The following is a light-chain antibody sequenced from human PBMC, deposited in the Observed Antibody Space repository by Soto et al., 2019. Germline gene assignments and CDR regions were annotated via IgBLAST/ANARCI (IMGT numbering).Light chain of an antibody. Sequence: DIQMTQSPSTLSASVGDRVTITCRASQSISSWLAWYQQKPGKAPKLLILDASSLESGVPSRFSGSGSGAEFTLTISSLQPDDSATYYCQQYNSYSPLTFGGGTKVDIK. V-gene: IGKV1-5*01. CDR1: QSISSW. CDR2: DAS. CDR3: QQYNSYSPLT. J-gene: IGKJ4*01.